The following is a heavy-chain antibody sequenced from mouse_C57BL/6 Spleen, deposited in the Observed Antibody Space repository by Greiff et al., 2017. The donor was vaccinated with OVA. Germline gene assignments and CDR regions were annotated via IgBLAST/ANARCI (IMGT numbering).Heavy chain of an antibody. CDR2: IYPGSGST. D-gene: IGHD1-1*01. V-gene: IGHV1-55*01. CDR1: GYTFTSYW. J-gene: IGHJ4*01. Sequence: QVQLQQPGAELVKPGASVKMSCKASGYTFTSYWITWVKQRPGQGLEWIGDIYPGSGSTNYNEKFKSKATLTVDTSSSTAYMQLSSLTSEDSAVYYCARWGITTAVAGVDYWAQGTSVTVSS. CDR3: ARWGITTAVAGVDY.